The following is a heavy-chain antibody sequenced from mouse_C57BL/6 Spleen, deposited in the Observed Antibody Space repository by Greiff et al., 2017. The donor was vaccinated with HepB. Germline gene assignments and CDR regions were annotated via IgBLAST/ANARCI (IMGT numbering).Heavy chain of an antibody. CDR1: GYTFTSYW. CDR2: INPSNGGT. V-gene: IGHV1-53*01. Sequence: VQLQQPGTELVKPGASVKLSCKASGYTFTSYWMHWVKQRPGQGLEWIGNINPSNGGTNYNEKFKRKATLTVDKSPSTAYMQLSSLTSEDSAVYFCARNYGSSYAWFAYWGQGTLVTVSA. D-gene: IGHD1-1*01. J-gene: IGHJ3*01. CDR3: ARNYGSSYAWFAY.